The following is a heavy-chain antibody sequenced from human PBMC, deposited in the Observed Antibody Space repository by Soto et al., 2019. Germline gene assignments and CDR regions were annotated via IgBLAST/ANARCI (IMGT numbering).Heavy chain of an antibody. CDR3: AREVGTTWFDP. J-gene: IGHJ5*02. CDR1: GFSLSSYW. Sequence: GGSLRLSCAASGFSLSSYWMHWVRQAPGKGLVWVSRINTDGSSTSYADSVKGRFTFSRDNAKNTLYLQMNSLRAEDTAVYYCAREVGTTWFDPWGQGTLVTVSS. V-gene: IGHV3-74*01. CDR2: INTDGSST. D-gene: IGHD1-1*01.